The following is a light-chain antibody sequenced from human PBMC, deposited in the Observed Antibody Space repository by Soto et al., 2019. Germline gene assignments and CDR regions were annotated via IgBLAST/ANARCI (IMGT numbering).Light chain of an antibody. Sequence: DLQMTQSPSSLSASVGDRVTITCRASQSISSYLNWYQQKPGKAPKLQIYASSSLQSGVPSRFSGSGSGTEFTLTISRLQPEDFATYYCQQSYSTPVYTFGQGTKLEIK. J-gene: IGKJ2*01. V-gene: IGKV1-39*01. CDR2: ASS. CDR3: QQSYSTPVYT. CDR1: QSISSY.